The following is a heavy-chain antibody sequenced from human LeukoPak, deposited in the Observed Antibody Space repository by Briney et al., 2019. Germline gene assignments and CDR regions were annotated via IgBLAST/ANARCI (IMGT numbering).Heavy chain of an antibody. CDR2: ITGSGGGT. J-gene: IGHJ4*02. V-gene: IGHV3-23*01. Sequence: GGSLRLSCAASGFTFSSNGMSWVRQVTGKGLDWVSSITGSGGGTFYADSVKGRFTISRSNPKNSLVLQMTNLRAEDTAMYYCARGRGSGSYYCDYWGQGTLVTVSS. CDR1: GFTFSSNG. D-gene: IGHD3-10*01. CDR3: ARGRGSGSYYCDY.